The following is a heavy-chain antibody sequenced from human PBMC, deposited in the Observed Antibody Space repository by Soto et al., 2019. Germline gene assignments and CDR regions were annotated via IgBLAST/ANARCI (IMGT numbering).Heavy chain of an antibody. J-gene: IGHJ4*02. Sequence: ASETLSLTCTVSGGSISTYYWNWIRQPPGKGLEWIGYIYYSGTIYNPSLKSRVTMSVDTSKNQFSLNLSSVTAADTAVYYCARDQEYYYWGQGTLVTVSS. CDR2: IYYSGT. V-gene: IGHV4-59*01. D-gene: IGHD3-10*01. CDR3: ARDQEYYY. CDR1: GGSISTYY.